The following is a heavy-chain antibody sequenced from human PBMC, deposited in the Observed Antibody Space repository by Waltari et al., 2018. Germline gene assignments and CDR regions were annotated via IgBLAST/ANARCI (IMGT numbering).Heavy chain of an antibody. Sequence: QVQMVQSGAEVKKPGASVKVSCKASGDSFTAYSLHWVRQAPGQGLEWMGRINPNSGATTYAQMFQGRVTMTRDTSISTAYMEVTGLRSDDTAVYYCARVLSTVQLGIFAYWGQGTVVTVSS. V-gene: IGHV1-2*06. D-gene: IGHD7-27*01. J-gene: IGHJ4*02. CDR1: GDSFTAYS. CDR2: INPNSGAT. CDR3: ARVLSTVQLGIFAY.